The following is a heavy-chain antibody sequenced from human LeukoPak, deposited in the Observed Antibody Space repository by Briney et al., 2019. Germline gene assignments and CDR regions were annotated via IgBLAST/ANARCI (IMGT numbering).Heavy chain of an antibody. CDR2: MNPNSGNT. CDR3: ARAPQLRYFDWLTSYYYGMDV. V-gene: IGHV1-8*01. D-gene: IGHD3-9*01. Sequence: ASVKVSCKASGYTFTSYDINWVRQATGQGLEWMGWMNPNSGNTGYAQKFQGRVSMTRNTSISTAYTELSSLRSEDTAVYYCARAPQLRYFDWLTSYYYGMDVWGQGTTVTVSS. CDR1: GYTFTSYD. J-gene: IGHJ6*02.